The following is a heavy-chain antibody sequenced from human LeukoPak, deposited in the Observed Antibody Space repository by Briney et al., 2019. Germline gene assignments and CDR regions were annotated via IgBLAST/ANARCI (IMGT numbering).Heavy chain of an antibody. D-gene: IGHD3-10*01. Sequence: ASVKVSCKASGYTFTSYDINWVRQATGQGLEWMGWMNPNSGNTGYAQKFQGRVIMTRNTSISTAYMELSCLRSEDTAVYYCVRMVRGVMSPRRYYFGYWGQGTLVTVSS. CDR1: GYTFTSYD. CDR3: VRMVRGVMSPRRYYFGY. J-gene: IGHJ4*02. CDR2: MNPNSGNT. V-gene: IGHV1-8*01.